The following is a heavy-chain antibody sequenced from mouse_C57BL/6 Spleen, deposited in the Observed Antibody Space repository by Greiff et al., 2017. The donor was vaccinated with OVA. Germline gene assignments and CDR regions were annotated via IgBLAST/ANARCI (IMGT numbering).Heavy chain of an antibody. V-gene: IGHV1-76*01. Sequence: QVQLKESGAELVRPGASVKLSCKASGYTFTDYYINWVKQRPGQGLEWIARIYPGSGNTYYNEKFKGKATLTAEKSSRTAYMQLSTLSSEDSAVSFFARGWFSGNIFLDYWGQGTTLTVSS. CDR1: GYTFTDYY. D-gene: IGHD2-1*01. CDR3: ARGWFSGNIFLDY. CDR2: IYPGSGNT. J-gene: IGHJ2*01.